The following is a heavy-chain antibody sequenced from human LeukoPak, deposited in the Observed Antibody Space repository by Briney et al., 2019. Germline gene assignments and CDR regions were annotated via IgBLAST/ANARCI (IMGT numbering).Heavy chain of an antibody. D-gene: IGHD6-6*01. CDR3: ARVPPGSSSSYY. Sequence: PGGSLRLSCAASGFIFSDYNMNWVRQAPGKGLEWVSYISSSSSTIYYADSVKGRFTVSRDDARNSLYLQMNSLRAEDTAVYYCARVPPGSSSSYYWGQGTLVTVSS. V-gene: IGHV3-48*04. J-gene: IGHJ4*02. CDR1: GFIFSDYN. CDR2: ISSSSSTI.